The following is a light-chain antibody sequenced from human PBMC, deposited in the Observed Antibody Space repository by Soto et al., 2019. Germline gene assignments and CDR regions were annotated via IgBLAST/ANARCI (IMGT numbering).Light chain of an antibody. CDR1: QSVSSNY. J-gene: IGKJ1*01. CDR3: QQTYSTPWT. CDR2: GAS. Sequence: ERVLADSPGTLAWCVGEGASFWCRASQSVSSNYLAWYQQKPGQAPRLLIYGASSRDTGIPDRFSGIWSGTEFSLTISRLEPEDSSTYYCQQTYSTPWTFGLGTKVDIK. V-gene: IGKV3-20*01.